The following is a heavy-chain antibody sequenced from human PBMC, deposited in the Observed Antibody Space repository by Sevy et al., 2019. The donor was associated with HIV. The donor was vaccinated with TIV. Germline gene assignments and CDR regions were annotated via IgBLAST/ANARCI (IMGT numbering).Heavy chain of an antibody. CDR2: IRTKAYGGTT. V-gene: IGHV3-49*03. D-gene: IGHD3-10*02. Sequence: GGYLRLSCTASGFTFGDYAMNWFRQAPGKGLEWVGFIRTKAYGGTTEYAASVKGRFTISRDDSKSIAYLQMNSLKTDDTAVYYCTRGRYTYVPFDYWGHGTLVTVSS. J-gene: IGHJ4*01. CDR1: GFTFGDYA. CDR3: TRGRYTYVPFDY.